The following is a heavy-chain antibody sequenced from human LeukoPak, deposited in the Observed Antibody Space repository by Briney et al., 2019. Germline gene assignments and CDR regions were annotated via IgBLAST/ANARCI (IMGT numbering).Heavy chain of an antibody. CDR1: GYTFTSYY. J-gene: IGHJ6*02. Sequence: ASVKVSCKASGYTFTSYYMHWVRQAPGQGLEWMGIINPSGGSTSYAQKFQGRVTMTRDTSTSTVYMELSSLRSEDTAVYYCASPDISGSYERYGMDVWGQGTTVTVSS. V-gene: IGHV1-46*01. CDR2: INPSGGST. D-gene: IGHD1-26*01. CDR3: ASPDISGSYERYGMDV.